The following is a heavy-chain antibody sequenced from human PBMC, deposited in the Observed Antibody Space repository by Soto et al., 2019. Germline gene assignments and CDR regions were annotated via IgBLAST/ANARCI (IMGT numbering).Heavy chain of an antibody. V-gene: IGHV4-61*08. Sequence: VLLQESGPGLLRPSETLSLTCTVSDDSFRGAEYYWSWIRQPLGKGPEWIGYTYYNGDTKYNPAVRSRVTMSEDTSKNQFSLRLSSVTAADTAVYFCARGPAYIDGWRTFDLWGRGILVTVSS. D-gene: IGHD6-19*01. CDR1: DDSFRGAEYY. J-gene: IGHJ4*02. CDR2: TYYNGDT. CDR3: ARGPAYIDGWRTFDL.